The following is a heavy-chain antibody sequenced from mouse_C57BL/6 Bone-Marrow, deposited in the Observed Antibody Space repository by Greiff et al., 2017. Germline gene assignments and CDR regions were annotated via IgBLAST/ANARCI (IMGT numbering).Heavy chain of an antibody. J-gene: IGHJ3*01. Sequence: VQLQQPGTELVKPGASVKLSCKASGYTFTSYCMNWVKQRPGQGLEWIGNINPSNGGTNYNQKFKSKATLTVDKSSSTAYMQLSSLTSEDSAVYYCARAALQRSFAYWGQGTLVTVSA. V-gene: IGHV1-53*01. CDR1: GYTFTSYC. CDR3: ARAALQRSFAY. CDR2: INPSNGGT. D-gene: IGHD1-1*01.